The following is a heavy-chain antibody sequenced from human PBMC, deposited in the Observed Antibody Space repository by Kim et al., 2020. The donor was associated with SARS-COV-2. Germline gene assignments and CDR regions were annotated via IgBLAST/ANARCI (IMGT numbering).Heavy chain of an antibody. CDR3: ARHCSSTSCYGGDYYYGMDV. V-gene: IGHV4-59*08. D-gene: IGHD2-2*01. CDR1: GGSISSYY. J-gene: IGHJ6*02. Sequence: SETLSLTCTVSGGSISSYYWSWIRQPPGKGLEWIGYIYYSGSTNYNPSLKSRVTISVDTSKNQFSLKLSSVTAADTAVYYCARHCSSTSCYGGDYYYGMDVWGQGTTVTVSS. CDR2: IYYSGST.